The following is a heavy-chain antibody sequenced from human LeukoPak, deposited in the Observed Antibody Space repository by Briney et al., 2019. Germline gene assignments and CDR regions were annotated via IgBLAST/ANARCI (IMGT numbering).Heavy chain of an antibody. V-gene: IGHV4-61*08. CDR3: ARSSGPYNWFDP. Sequence: SETLSLTCAVSGGSISSGGYSWSWIRQPPGQGLEWIGYIYYSGSTNYNPSLKSRVTISVDTSKNQFSLKLSSVTAADTAVYYCARSSGPYNWFDPWGQGTLVTVSS. D-gene: IGHD6-19*01. J-gene: IGHJ5*02. CDR2: IYYSGST. CDR1: GGSISSGGYS.